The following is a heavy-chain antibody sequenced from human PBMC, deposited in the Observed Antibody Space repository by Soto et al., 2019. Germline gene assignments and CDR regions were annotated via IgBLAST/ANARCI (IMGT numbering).Heavy chain of an antibody. CDR1: GYSFTTYW. J-gene: IGHJ5*02. V-gene: IGHV5-10-1*01. CDR3: AREKSDLELFNWLDP. D-gene: IGHD1-7*01. Sequence: ESLEISFESSGYSFTTYWISWVLQMPVKGLEWMGAIDPRDSYTKYSPSFQGHVTISVDKSISTAYLQWNSLKASDTAIYYCAREKSDLELFNWLDPWGQGTLVTVSS. CDR2: IDPRDSYT.